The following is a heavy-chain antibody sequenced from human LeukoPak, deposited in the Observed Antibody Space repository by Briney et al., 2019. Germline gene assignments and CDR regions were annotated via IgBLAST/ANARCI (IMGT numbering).Heavy chain of an antibody. D-gene: IGHD6-19*01. CDR1: GYTFTSYA. J-gene: IGHJ4*02. CDR2: ISAFNGNT. CDR3: ARDSSTGSSGSN. Sequence: ASVKVSCKASGYTFTSYAMNWVRQAPGQGLEWMGWISAFNGNTNYAQKFQGRVTMTTDASTSTAYMELRSLRSDDTAVYYCARDSSTGSSGSNWGQGTLVTVSS. V-gene: IGHV1-18*01.